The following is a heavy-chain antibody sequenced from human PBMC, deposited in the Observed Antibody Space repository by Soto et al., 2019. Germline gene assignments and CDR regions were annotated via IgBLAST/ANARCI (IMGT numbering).Heavy chain of an antibody. Sequence: GSLRLSCAASGCTFSSYAMSWVRQAPGKGLEWVSAISGSGGSTYYADSVKGRFTISRDNSKNTLYLQMNSLRAEDTAVYYCEKDLRELLRLDAFDIWGQGTMVTVSS. CDR2: ISGSGGST. J-gene: IGHJ3*02. CDR1: GCTFSSYA. CDR3: EKDLRELLRLDAFDI. D-gene: IGHD1-26*01. V-gene: IGHV3-23*01.